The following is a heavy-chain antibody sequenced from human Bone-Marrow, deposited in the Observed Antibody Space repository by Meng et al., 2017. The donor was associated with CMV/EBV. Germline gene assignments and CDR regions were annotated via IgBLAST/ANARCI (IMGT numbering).Heavy chain of an antibody. CDR2: INPNSGGT. V-gene: IGHV1-2*02. CDR1: GYTFTGYY. CDR3: ARDLAYYYDSSGYFKLRYYYGMDV. J-gene: IGHJ6*02. Sequence: ASVKVSCKASGYTFTGYYMHWVRQAPGQGLEWMGWINPNSGGTNYAQKFQGRVTMTRDTSISTAYMELSRLRSDDTAVYYCARDLAYYYDSSGYFKLRYYYGMDVWGQGTTVTVPS. D-gene: IGHD3-22*01.